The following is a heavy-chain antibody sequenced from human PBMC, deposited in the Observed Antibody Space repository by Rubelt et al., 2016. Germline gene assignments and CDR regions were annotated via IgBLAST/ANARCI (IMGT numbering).Heavy chain of an antibody. V-gene: IGHV4-59*08. Sequence: QVQLQESGPGLVKPSETLSLTCTVSGGSISSYYWSWIRQPPGKGLEWIGYIYYSGSTTYNPSLKRRVTISVDTSKNQFLLSVTSVTAADTAVYYCATAPRGKAYFDFWARGTLVTVSS. CDR1: GGSISSYY. D-gene: IGHD6-6*01. CDR2: IYYSGST. J-gene: IGHJ2*01. CDR3: ATAPRGKAYFDF.